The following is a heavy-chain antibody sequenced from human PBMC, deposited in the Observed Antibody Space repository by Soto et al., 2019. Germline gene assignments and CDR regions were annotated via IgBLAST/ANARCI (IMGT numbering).Heavy chain of an antibody. CDR3: TTGVVRVDTTIVTDY. Sequence: EVQLVESGGGLVKPGGSLRLSCAASGFIFSNAWMSWVRQAPGKGLEWVGRIKSKTDGGTTDFAAPVKGRFTISRDDSRNTLYLQMNSLKTEDTAVYYCTTGVVRVDTTIVTDYWGQGTLVTVSS. D-gene: IGHD5-18*01. J-gene: IGHJ4*02. V-gene: IGHV3-15*01. CDR1: GFIFSNAW. CDR2: IKSKTDGGTT.